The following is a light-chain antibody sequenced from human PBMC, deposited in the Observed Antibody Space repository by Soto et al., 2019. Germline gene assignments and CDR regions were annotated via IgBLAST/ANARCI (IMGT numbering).Light chain of an antibody. V-gene: IGLV2-8*01. CDR3: SSYAGSSNV. CDR1: SSDVGGYNY. J-gene: IGLJ1*01. CDR2: EVN. Sequence: QSVLTQPPSASGSPGQSVAISCTGTSSDVGGYNYVSWYQQHPGKAPKLMTYEVNKRPSGVPDRFSGSKSGNTASLNVSGLQAEDEADYYCSSYAGSSNVFGTGTKLTVL.